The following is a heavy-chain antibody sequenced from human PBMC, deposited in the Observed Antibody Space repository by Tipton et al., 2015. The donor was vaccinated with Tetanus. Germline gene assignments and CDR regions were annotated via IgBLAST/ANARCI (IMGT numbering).Heavy chain of an antibody. CDR3: ARHLYGYWFDP. D-gene: IGHD2/OR15-2a*01. Sequence: TLSFTCSVSGGSISDKKYYWGWIRQPPGKGLEWMASIYFEGSTYYSPSLKTRLTIDVDTAHNLFSLTLTSVTAADTAVYYCARHLYGYWFDPWGQGALVTVSS. CDR2: IYFEGST. J-gene: IGHJ5*02. V-gene: IGHV4-39*02. CDR1: GGSISDKKYY.